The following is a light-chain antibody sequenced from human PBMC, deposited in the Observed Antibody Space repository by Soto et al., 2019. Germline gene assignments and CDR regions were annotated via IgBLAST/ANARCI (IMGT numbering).Light chain of an antibody. V-gene: IGLV2-14*01. Sequence: QSALTQPGSVSGSPGQSITISCSGTSRDVGAYNLVSWYQQRPGKAPKLLIYEVRNRPSGLSYRFSGSKSGNTASLTISSLLPEDEADYFCSSFSTSNTLGFGGGTKVTVL. CDR1: SRDVGAYNL. CDR3: SSFSTSNTLG. J-gene: IGLJ2*01. CDR2: EVR.